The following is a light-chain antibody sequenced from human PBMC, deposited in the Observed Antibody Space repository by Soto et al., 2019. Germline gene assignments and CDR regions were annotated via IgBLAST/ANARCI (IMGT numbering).Light chain of an antibody. Sequence: DLQMTQSPSFVSASVGDRVTITCRASQGISRWLAWYQQRPGKAPELLIYGASSLQSGVPSRFSGSGSGTDFTLSISSXQPEDXXTYXXQXXXXFPLTFGQGTRLEIK. CDR3: QXXXXFPLT. J-gene: IGKJ5*01. CDR1: QGISRW. V-gene: IGKV1-12*01. CDR2: GAS.